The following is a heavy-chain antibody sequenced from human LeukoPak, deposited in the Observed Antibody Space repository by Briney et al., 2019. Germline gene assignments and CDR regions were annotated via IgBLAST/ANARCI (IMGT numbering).Heavy chain of an antibody. D-gene: IGHD3-10*01. Sequence: SETLSLTCTVSGGSISSYYWSWIRQPPGKGLEWIGYIYYSGSTNYNPSLKSRVTISVDTSKNQFSLKLSSVTAADTAVYYCARVHGGPPAGWYFDLWGRGTLVTVSS. CDR3: ARVHGGPPAGWYFDL. CDR2: IYYSGST. J-gene: IGHJ2*01. CDR1: GGSISSYY. V-gene: IGHV4-59*01.